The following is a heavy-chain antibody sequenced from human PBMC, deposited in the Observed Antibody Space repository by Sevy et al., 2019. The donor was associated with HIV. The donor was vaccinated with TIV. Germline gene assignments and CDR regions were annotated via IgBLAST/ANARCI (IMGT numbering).Heavy chain of an antibody. CDR1: GFTFSSYA. J-gene: IGHJ6*02. D-gene: IGHD3-9*01. V-gene: IGHV3-30*04. CDR2: ISYDGSNK. Sequence: GGSLRLSCAASGFTFSSYAMHWVRQAPGKGLEWVAVISYDGSNKYYADSVKGRFTISRDNSKNTLYLQMNSLRAEDTAVYYCARDSYGHDDNYYDYYGMDVRGQGTTVTVSS. CDR3: ARDSYGHDDNYYDYYGMDV.